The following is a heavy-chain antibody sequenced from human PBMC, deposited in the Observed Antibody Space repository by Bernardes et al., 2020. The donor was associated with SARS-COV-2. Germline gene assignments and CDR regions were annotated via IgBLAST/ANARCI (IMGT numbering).Heavy chain of an antibody. Sequence: GGSLRLSCVASGFTFEDYAMHWVRQSPGKGLEWVAGIFWNSDSIGYADSVRGRFTISRDNAKNSLYLQMNSLRSEDTAVYYCVKDIGVVTAEIGYWGQGTLVTVSS. CDR2: IFWNSDSI. CDR3: VKDIGVVTAEIGY. CDR1: GFTFEDYA. V-gene: IGHV3-9*01. J-gene: IGHJ4*02. D-gene: IGHD2-21*02.